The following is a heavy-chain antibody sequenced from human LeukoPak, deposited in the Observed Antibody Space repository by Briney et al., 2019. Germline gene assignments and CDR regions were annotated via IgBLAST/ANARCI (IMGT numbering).Heavy chain of an antibody. V-gene: IGHV4-39*01. Sequence: SETLSLTCTVSGGSISSSSYYWGWIRQPPGKGLEWIGSIYYSGSTYYNPSLKSRVTISVDTSKNQFSLKLSSVTAADTAVYYCARQGGGYSYPNWFDPWGQGTLVTVSS. J-gene: IGHJ5*02. CDR2: IYYSGST. D-gene: IGHD5-18*01. CDR3: ARQGGGYSYPNWFDP. CDR1: GGSISSSSYY.